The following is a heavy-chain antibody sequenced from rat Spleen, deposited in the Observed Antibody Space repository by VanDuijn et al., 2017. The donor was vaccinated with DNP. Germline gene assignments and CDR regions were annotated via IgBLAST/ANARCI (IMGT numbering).Heavy chain of an antibody. CDR2: ISTGGGNT. CDR1: GFTFSHYY. CDR3: ARHGEVPSRYAMDA. D-gene: IGHD1-5*01. V-gene: IGHV5S11*01. Sequence: EVQLVESGGGLVQPGKSLKLSCAASGFTFSHYYMAWVRQAPTKGLEWVASISTGGGNTYYRDSGKGRFTISRDNAKSTLYLQMDSLRSEETATYYCARHGEVPSRYAMDAWGQGTSVTVSS. J-gene: IGHJ4*01.